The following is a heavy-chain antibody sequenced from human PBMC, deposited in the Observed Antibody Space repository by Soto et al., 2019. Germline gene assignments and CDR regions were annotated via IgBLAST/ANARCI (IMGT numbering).Heavy chain of an antibody. CDR1: GGSISSGGYS. Sequence: SETLSLTCAVSGGSISSGGYSWSWIRQPPEKRLKWIGYIYNSGSTYYNPSLKSRVNISVDRSKNQFSLKLSSVTAADTALYYLARGGYCISTSCYPRWFDPWGQGTLVTVSS. CDR3: ARGGYCISTSCYPRWFDP. J-gene: IGHJ5*02. V-gene: IGHV4-30-2*01. D-gene: IGHD2-2*01. CDR2: IYNSGST.